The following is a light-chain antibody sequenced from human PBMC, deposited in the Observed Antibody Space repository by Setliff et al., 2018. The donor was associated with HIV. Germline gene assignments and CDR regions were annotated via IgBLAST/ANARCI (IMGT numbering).Light chain of an antibody. Sequence: LAQPASVSGSPGQSITISCTGTSSDLGSYNLVSWYQQHPGKAPKLMIYEVSKRPSGVSNRFSGSKSGNTASLTISGLQVEDESDYYCCSYAHGSTYVFGTGTRSPS. CDR2: EVS. CDR1: SSDLGSYNL. J-gene: IGLJ1*01. CDR3: CSYAHGSTYV. V-gene: IGLV2-23*02.